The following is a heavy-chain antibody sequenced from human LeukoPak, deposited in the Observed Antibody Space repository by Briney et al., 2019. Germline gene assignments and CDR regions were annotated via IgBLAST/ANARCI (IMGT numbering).Heavy chain of an antibody. CDR2: IYWDNDK. J-gene: IGHJ4*02. Sequence: SGPTLVNPTQTLTLTCTFSGFPLRTSEVGVGWIRQSPGKALEWLALIYWDNDKVYSPTLKSRLTVTRDTSKNQVVLTLSNMDLVDTATYYCAHRRGGSFFGHWGQGILVTVSS. CDR1: GFPLRTSEVG. CDR3: AHRRGGSFFGH. D-gene: IGHD1-26*01. V-gene: IGHV2-5*02.